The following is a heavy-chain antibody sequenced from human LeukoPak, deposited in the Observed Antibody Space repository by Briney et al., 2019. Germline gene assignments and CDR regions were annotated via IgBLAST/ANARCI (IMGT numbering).Heavy chain of an antibody. CDR1: GGSITTYY. Sequence: PSETLSLTCTVSGGSITTYYWSWIRQPAGKELEWIGRMYSGSTNYSPSLKSRVTMSVDTSKNQFYLKLTSVTAADTAVYYCARSDCSRGGCPSFEYWGQGLLVTVSP. D-gene: IGHD2-15*01. J-gene: IGHJ4*02. CDR2: MYSGST. CDR3: ARSDCSRGGCPSFEY. V-gene: IGHV4-4*07.